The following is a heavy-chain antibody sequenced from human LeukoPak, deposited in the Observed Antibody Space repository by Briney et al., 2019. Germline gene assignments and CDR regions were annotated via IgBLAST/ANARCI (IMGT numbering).Heavy chain of an antibody. CDR2: ISSSSSTI. CDR1: GFTFSSYS. J-gene: IGHJ4*02. CDR3: ARPRYCSSTSCPYYFDY. D-gene: IGHD2-2*01. Sequence: GSLRLSCAASGFTFSSYSMNWVRQAPGKGLEWVSYISSSSSTIYYADSVKGRFTISRDNAKNSLYLQMNSLRAEDTAVYYCARPRYCSSTSCPYYFDYWGQGTLVTVSS. V-gene: IGHV3-48*01.